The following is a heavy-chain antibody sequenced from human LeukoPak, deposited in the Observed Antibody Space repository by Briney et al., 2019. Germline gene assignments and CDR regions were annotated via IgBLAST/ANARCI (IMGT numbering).Heavy chain of an antibody. CDR2: RNQDASEI. CDR1: GFTSSTYW. V-gene: IGHV3-7*01. CDR3: ATDRDNSDWQKRFDS. Sequence: GGSLRLSCAASGFTSSTYWMNWYRQAPGKGLEWVGNRNQDASEINYVDSVRGRFTISRDNAKNSLHLQMNSLRAEDTAVYYCATDRDNSDWQKRFDSWGQGTLVTVSS. D-gene: IGHD2-21*02. J-gene: IGHJ4*02.